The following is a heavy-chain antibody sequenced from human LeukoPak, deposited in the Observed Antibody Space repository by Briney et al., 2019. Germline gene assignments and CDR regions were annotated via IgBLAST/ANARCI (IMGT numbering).Heavy chain of an antibody. Sequence: PSETLSLTCTVSGGSISGYYWSWSRQPPGKGVEWIGNLYYMRGAWYKSSLKSRVTTSVETSRNEFSLKLSSVTAADTAVYYCAKDREYSSSWYEGGHWFDPWGQGTLVTVSS. CDR3: AKDREYSSSWYEGGHWFDP. V-gene: IGHV4-59*01. D-gene: IGHD6-13*01. CDR2: LYYMRGA. CDR1: GGSISGYY. J-gene: IGHJ5*02.